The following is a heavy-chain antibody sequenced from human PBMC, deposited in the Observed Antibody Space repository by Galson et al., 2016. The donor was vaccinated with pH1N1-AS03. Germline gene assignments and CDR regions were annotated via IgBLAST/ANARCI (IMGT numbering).Heavy chain of an antibody. CDR3: ARRISVTGREFDS. J-gene: IGHJ5*01. CDR2: MYPANFDT. Sequence: QSGAEVKKPGESLKISCKASAYTFANYWIVWVRQMPGKGLEWMGLMYPANFDTRYSPSFQGHVTISADTSINTAYLQWSSLRASDTAMYYCARRISVTGREFDSWGQGTLVTVSS. V-gene: IGHV5-51*01. CDR1: AYTFANYW. D-gene: IGHD6-19*01.